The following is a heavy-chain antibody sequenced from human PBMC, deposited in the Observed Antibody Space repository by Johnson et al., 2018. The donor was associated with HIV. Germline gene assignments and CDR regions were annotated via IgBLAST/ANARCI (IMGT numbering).Heavy chain of an antibody. D-gene: IGHD3-22*01. CDR3: ARGSRYTYDNDDAHLLHAFDF. CDR2: ISYAGSDE. Sequence: QVQLVESGGGVVQPGRSLRLSCAASGFTFSSYAMHWIRQAPAKGLEWLAVISYAGSDESYADSVKGRFTISRVSSKNTLYLQMNSLRTEDKARYYCARGSRYTYDNDDAHLLHAFDFWGQGTMVTVSS. J-gene: IGHJ3*01. CDR1: GFTFSSYA. V-gene: IGHV3-30*01.